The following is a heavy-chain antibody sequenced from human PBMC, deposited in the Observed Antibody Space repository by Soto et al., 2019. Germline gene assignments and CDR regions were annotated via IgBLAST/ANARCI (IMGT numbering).Heavy chain of an antibody. Sequence: QVQLQESGPGLVKPSQTLSLTCTVSGGSISSGGYYWSWIRQHPGKGLEWIGYIYYSGSTYYNPSLKSRVTLSADTSKNQFSLKLSSVTAADTAVYYCAREGGMVRGVTPTSGMDVWGQGTTVTVSS. D-gene: IGHD3-10*01. CDR1: GGSISSGGYY. CDR3: AREGGMVRGVTPTSGMDV. CDR2: IYYSGST. J-gene: IGHJ6*02. V-gene: IGHV4-31*03.